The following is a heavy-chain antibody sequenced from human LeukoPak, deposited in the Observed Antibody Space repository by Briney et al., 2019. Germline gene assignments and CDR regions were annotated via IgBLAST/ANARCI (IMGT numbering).Heavy chain of an antibody. CDR2: IWYDGSNK. CDR1: GFTFSSYG. J-gene: IGHJ4*02. Sequence: GGSLRLSCAASGFTFSSYGMHWVRQAPGKGLEWVAVIWYDGSNKYYADSVKGRFTISRNNSKNTLYLQMNSLRAEDTAVYYCARDAYARYSSGIDYWGQGTLVIVSS. CDR3: ARDAYARYSSGIDY. D-gene: IGHD6-19*01. V-gene: IGHV3-33*01.